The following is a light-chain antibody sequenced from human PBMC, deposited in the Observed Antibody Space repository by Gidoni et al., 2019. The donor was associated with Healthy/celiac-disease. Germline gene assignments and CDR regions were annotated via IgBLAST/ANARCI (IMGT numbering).Light chain of an antibody. V-gene: IGKV3-20*01. J-gene: IGKJ1*01. CDR1: QSVSSSY. CDR2: GAS. Sequence: EIVLTQSPGTLSLSPGERATLSCRASQSVSSSYLAWYQQKPGQAPRLRIYGASSRATCIPDRFSGSGSGTDFTLTISRLEPEDFAVYYCQQYGSSPWTFXQXTKVEIK. CDR3: QQYGSSPWT.